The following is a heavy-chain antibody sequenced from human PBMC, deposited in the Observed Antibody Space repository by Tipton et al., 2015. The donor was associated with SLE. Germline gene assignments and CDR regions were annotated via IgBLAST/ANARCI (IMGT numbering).Heavy chain of an antibody. D-gene: IGHD1-26*01. J-gene: IGHJ3*02. CDR3: GVGATAGAFDI. V-gene: IGHV4-34*01. CDR1: GGSFSGYY. CDR2: INHSGST. Sequence: TLSLTCAVYGGSFSGYYWSWIRQPPGKGLEWIGEINHSGSTNYNPSLKSRVTISVDTSKNQFSLKVSSVTAADTAVYYRGVGATAGAFDIWGQGTMVTVSS.